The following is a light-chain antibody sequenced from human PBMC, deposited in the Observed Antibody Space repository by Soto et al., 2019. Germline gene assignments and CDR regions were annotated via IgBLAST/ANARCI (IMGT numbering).Light chain of an antibody. V-gene: IGKV1-39*01. J-gene: IGKJ1*01. Sequence: DIQMTQSPSSLSASVGDRVTITCRASQSISSYLNWYQKKPGKAPKLLIYAASSLQSGVPSRFSGSGSGTDFTLTIRSLQPEDFATYYCQQSYSTPPTFGQGTKVEIK. CDR1: QSISSY. CDR2: AAS. CDR3: QQSYSTPPT.